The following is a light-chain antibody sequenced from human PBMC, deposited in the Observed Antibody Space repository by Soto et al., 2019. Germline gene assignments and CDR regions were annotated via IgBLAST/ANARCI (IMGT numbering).Light chain of an antibody. CDR1: SSNIGSNY. J-gene: IGLJ2*01. CDR2: RNN. Sequence: QSLLTQPPSASGTPGQRVTISCSGSSSNIGSNYVYWYQQLPGTAPKLLIYRNNQRPSGVPDRFSGSKSGTSASLAISGLGSGAGVVYNCEAGDNSLVGHVVFGEWTK. CDR3: EAGDNSLVGHVV. V-gene: IGLV1-47*01.